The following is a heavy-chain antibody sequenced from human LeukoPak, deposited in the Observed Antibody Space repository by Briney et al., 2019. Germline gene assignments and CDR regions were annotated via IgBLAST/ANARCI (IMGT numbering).Heavy chain of an antibody. J-gene: IGHJ4*02. CDR3: ARDRCGGGSCHYYFDY. CDR2: IWYDGSNK. D-gene: IGHD2-15*01. Sequence: GGSLRLSCAASGFTFSSYGMHWVRQAPGKGLEWVAVIWYDGSNKYYADSVKGRFTISRDNSRNTLYLQMNSLRADDTAVYFCARDRCGGGSCHYYFDYWGQGTLVTVSS. CDR1: GFTFSSYG. V-gene: IGHV3-33*01.